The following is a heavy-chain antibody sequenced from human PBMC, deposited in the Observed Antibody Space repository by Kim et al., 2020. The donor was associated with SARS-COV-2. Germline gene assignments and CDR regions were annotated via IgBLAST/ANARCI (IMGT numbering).Heavy chain of an antibody. CDR3: ARETGYYDAFDL. D-gene: IGHD1-26*01. CDR2: INPNTGGT. V-gene: IGHV1-2*02. J-gene: IGHJ3*01. CDR1: GYTFTDYY. Sequence: ASVKVSCEASGYTFTDYYVHWVRQAPGQGFEWMGWINPNTGGTHLAQKFQGSVTMTSDTSVNTLFMELTGLTSDDTAVYFCARETGYYDAFDLWGQGTLV.